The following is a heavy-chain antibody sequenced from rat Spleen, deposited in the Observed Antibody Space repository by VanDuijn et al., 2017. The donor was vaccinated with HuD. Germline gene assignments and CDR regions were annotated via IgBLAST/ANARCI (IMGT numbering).Heavy chain of an antibody. CDR1: GFTFSSYW. J-gene: IGHJ3*01. V-gene: IGHV5-58*01. D-gene: IGHD1-1*01. CDR2: INTDGGRS. CDR3: AKEGFAVTFAY. Sequence: EVQLVETGGGLVQPGRSLKLSCVASGFTFSSYWMYWIRQAPGKGLEWISSINTDGGRSYYLDSVKGRFTISRENAENTVYLQMNSLRSEDTATYYCAKEGFAVTFAYWGQGTLVTVSS.